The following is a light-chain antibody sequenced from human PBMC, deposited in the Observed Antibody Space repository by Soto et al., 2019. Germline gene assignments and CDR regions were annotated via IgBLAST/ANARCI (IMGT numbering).Light chain of an antibody. V-gene: IGKV1-5*03. J-gene: IGKJ1*01. Sequence: DIRMTQSPSILSASVGDRVTITCRASQSVRSYLAWYQQKSGKVPKLLIYKGSTLENGVPSRFSGGGSETVFTLTISSLQPEDVATYYCQKYNSAPHTFGLGTKVDI. CDR1: QSVRSY. CDR3: QKYNSAPHT. CDR2: KGS.